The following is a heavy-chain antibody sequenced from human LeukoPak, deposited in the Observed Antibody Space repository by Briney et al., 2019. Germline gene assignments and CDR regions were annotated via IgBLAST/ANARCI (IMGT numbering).Heavy chain of an antibody. CDR3: ARLFCSGASCSRGGGFDY. J-gene: IGHJ4*02. CDR2: ISYSGSP. V-gene: IGHV4-31*03. D-gene: IGHD2-15*01. Sequence: PSETLSLTCTVSGASISSGGYFWTWIRQHPGKGLEWIGYISYSGSPYYSPSLESRVTISPDTSQNQFSLKLNSVTAADTAIYYCARLFCSGASCSRGGGFDYWGQGTLVTVSS. CDR1: GASISSGGYF.